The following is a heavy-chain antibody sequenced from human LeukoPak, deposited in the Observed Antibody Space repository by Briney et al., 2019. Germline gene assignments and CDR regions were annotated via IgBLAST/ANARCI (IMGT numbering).Heavy chain of an antibody. V-gene: IGHV1-69*05. D-gene: IGHD2-15*01. CDR3: ARLIAVMVAAARGPDAFDM. J-gene: IGHJ3*02. CDR1: GGTFSSYA. CDR2: IIPIFGTA. Sequence: ASVKVSCKASGGTFSSYAISWVRQAPGQGLEWMGGIIPIFGTANYAQKFQGRVTITTDTSTSTAYMELRSLRSDDTAVYYCARLIAVMVAAARGPDAFDMWGQGTMVTVSS.